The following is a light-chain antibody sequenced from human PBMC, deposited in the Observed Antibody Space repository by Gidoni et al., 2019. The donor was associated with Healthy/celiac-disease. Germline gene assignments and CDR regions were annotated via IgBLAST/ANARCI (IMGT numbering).Light chain of an antibody. CDR3: QSYDSSLSHVV. J-gene: IGLJ2*01. V-gene: IGLV1-40*01. Sequence: QSVLTQPPSVSGAPGPRVTISCTGSSSNIGAGYDVHWYQQLPGTAPKLLIYGNSNRPSGVPDRVSGSKSGTSASLAITGLQAEDEADYYCQSYDSSLSHVVFGGGTKLTVL. CDR2: GNS. CDR1: SSNIGAGYD.